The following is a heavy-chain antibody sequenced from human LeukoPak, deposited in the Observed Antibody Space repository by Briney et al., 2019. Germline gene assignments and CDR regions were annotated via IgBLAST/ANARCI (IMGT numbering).Heavy chain of an antibody. Sequence: GGSLRLSCAASGFTFSSYWMSWVRQAPGKGLEWVANIKQDGSEKYYVDSVKGRFTISRDNAKNSLYLQMNSLRAEDTAVYYCARSGRITMVRGVTDYWGQGTLVTVSS. V-gene: IGHV3-7*05. J-gene: IGHJ4*02. D-gene: IGHD3-10*01. CDR3: ARSGRITMVRGVTDY. CDR2: IKQDGSEK. CDR1: GFTFSSYW.